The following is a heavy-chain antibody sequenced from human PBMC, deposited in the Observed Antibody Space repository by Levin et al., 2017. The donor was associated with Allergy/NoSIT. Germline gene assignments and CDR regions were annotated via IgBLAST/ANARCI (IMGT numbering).Heavy chain of an antibody. CDR2: IYYSGRS. CDR1: GGSITSGGHY. V-gene: IGHV4-31*03. CDR3: ARERTQDPSFDY. Sequence: SQTLSLTCTVSGGSITSGGHYWTWIRQHPGKGLEWIGYIYYSGRSVYNPSLKSRVTISVDTSKNQFSLKLTSVTAADTAVYYCARERTQDPSFDYWGQGALVTVSS. J-gene: IGHJ4*02.